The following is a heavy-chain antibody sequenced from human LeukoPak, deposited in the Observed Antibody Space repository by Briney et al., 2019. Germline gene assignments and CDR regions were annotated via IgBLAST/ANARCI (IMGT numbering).Heavy chain of an antibody. J-gene: IGHJ5*02. D-gene: IGHD2-2*01. V-gene: IGHV4-4*02. CDR3: ARAQEGCSRASCYLEP. CDR1: GASISSTNW. Sequence: SGTLSLTCAISGASISSTNWWIWVRQPPGKGLDWIGEMHHSGRTNYNPSLKSRITISVDKSKNQVFLRLNSVAAADTALYYCARAQEGCSRASCYLEPWGQGTLVTVSS. CDR2: MHHSGRT.